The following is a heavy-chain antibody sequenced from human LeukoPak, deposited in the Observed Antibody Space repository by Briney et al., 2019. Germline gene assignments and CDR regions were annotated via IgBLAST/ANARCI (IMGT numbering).Heavy chain of an antibody. CDR2: IIPIFGTA. CDR3: ARVGWHDSSGYWPRLDIDAFDI. V-gene: IGHV1-69*06. J-gene: IGHJ3*02. Sequence: PVKVSCKASGGTFSSYAISWVRQAPGQGLEWMGGIIPIFGTANYAQKFQGRVTITADKSTSTAYMELSSLRSEDTAVYYCARVGWHDSSGYWPRLDIDAFDIWGQGTMVTVSS. D-gene: IGHD3-22*01. CDR1: GGTFSSYA.